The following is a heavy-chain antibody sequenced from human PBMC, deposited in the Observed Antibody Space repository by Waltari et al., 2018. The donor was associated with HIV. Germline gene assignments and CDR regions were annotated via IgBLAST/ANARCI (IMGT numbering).Heavy chain of an antibody. Sequence: HVPLVWSGGGVVQPGTYLTLPCAASGFSFDTPSMPWVRHAPGQGLEWVALLSYGGNREQYADSVRGRFTMSRDISKNTLYLQLEGLRGDDTAVYYCVKEGDFRIVGVRYYPFDYWGQGTLVTVSS. CDR1: GFSFDTPS. CDR2: LSYGGNRE. CDR3: VKEGDFRIVGVRYYPFDY. J-gene: IGHJ4*02. V-gene: IGHV3-30*04. D-gene: IGHD3-3*01.